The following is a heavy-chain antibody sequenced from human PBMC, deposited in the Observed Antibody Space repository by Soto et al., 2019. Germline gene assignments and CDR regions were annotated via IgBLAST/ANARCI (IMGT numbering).Heavy chain of an antibody. CDR3: ARQEGRWLWSFDY. Sequence: QLQLQESGPGLVKPSETLSLTCTVYGGSINSGDYHWGWIRQPPGKGLEWIGSIYYSGRTYHNPSLKSRVTISVDTSKNQVSLELRSVTAADTAVYYCARQEGRWLWSFDYWGQGTLVTVSS. CDR1: GGSINSGDYH. CDR2: IYYSGRT. J-gene: IGHJ4*02. D-gene: IGHD5-18*01. V-gene: IGHV4-39*01.